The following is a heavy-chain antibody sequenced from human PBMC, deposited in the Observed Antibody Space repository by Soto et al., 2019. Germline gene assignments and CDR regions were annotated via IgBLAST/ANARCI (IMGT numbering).Heavy chain of an antibody. CDR3: ARGSVRRKYYYYGMDV. CDR1: GYSFTSYW. D-gene: IGHD6-6*01. CDR2: IYPGDSDT. J-gene: IGHJ6*04. V-gene: IGHV5-51*01. Sequence: PGESLKISCKGSGYSFTSYWIGWVRQMPGKGLEWMGIIYPGDSDTRYSPSFQGQVTISADKSISTAYLQWSSLKASDTAMYYCARGSVRRKYYYYGMDVWGKGTTVTVSS.